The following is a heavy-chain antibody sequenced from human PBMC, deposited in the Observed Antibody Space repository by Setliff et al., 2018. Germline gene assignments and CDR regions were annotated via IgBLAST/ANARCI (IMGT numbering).Heavy chain of an antibody. D-gene: IGHD3-16*01. Sequence: GGSLRLSCAASGFTFNGYAMNWVRQVPGKGLEWVAVISSDGNIKFHAESVKGRFTISRDNSKNTLYLQMSSLRADDTAMYYCARDLFRNSGGLYSWGQGTLVTVSS. CDR2: ISSDGNIK. V-gene: IGHV3-30-3*01. J-gene: IGHJ5*02. CDR1: GFTFNGYA. CDR3: ARDLFRNSGGLYS.